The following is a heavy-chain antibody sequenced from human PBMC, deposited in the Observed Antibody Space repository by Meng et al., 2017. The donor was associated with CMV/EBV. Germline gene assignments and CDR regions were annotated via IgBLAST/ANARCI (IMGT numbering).Heavy chain of an antibody. CDR2: ISSSSSYI. J-gene: IGHJ6*02. Sequence: GGSLRLSCAASGFTFSSYSMNWVRQAPGKGLEWVSSISSSSSYIYYADSVKGRFTISRDNAKNSLYLQMNSLRAEDTAVYYCARADAIVVVPAAILDYYYGMDVWSQGTTVTVSS. D-gene: IGHD2-2*01. CDR1: GFTFSSYS. CDR3: ARADAIVVVPAAILDYYYGMDV. V-gene: IGHV3-21*01.